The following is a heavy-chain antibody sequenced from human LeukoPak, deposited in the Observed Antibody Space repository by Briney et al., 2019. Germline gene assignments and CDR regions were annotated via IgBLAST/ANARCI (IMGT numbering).Heavy chain of an antibody. CDR2: VSDGGGNT. V-gene: IGHV3-23*01. Sequence: GGSLRLSWAASGFTFSSYGMHWVRQAPGKGLECVSTVSDGGGNTYYADSVKGRFTISRDNSKNTLFLQMNSLRAEDTAVYYCAKERSARNQFVYWGQGTLVTVSS. CDR1: GFTFSSYG. J-gene: IGHJ4*02. CDR3: AKERSARNQFVY. D-gene: IGHD1-14*01.